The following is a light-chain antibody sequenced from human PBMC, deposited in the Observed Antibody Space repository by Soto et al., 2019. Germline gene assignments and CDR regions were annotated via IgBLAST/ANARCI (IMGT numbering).Light chain of an antibody. Sequence: DYPVTQSPSTLSASFGERVTITCRASQSISSWLAWYQQKPGKAPKLLMYDASSLEGGVPSRFSGSGSGTEFTLTISSLQPDDFATYYCQQYNSDWKFGQGTKVDI. CDR2: DAS. V-gene: IGKV1-5*01. CDR1: QSISSW. J-gene: IGKJ1*01. CDR3: QQYNSDWK.